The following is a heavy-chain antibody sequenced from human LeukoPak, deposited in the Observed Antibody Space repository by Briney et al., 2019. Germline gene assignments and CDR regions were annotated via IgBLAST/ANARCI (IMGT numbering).Heavy chain of an antibody. CDR2: IYYSGST. CDR1: GASIRGSDYY. J-gene: IGHJ6*03. Sequence: SETLSLTCTVSGASIRGSDYYWAFIRQPPGKGLEWIGYIYYSGSTNYNPSLKSRVTISVDTSKNQFSLKLSSVTAADTAVYYCARESSTPYYYYMDVWGKGTTVTISS. V-gene: IGHV4-61*08. CDR3: ARESSTPYYYYMDV. D-gene: IGHD2-2*01.